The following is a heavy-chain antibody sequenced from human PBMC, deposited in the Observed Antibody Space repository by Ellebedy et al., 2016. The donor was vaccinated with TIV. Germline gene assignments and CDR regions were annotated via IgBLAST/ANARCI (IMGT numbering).Heavy chain of an antibody. D-gene: IGHD4-17*01. J-gene: IGHJ5*02. CDR1: GYTFTDYY. CDR2: INPNSGGT. Sequence: ASVKVSXXASGYTFTDYYIHLVRQAPGQGLEWMGWINPNSGGTNYAQKFQGRVTMTRDTSISTAYMELSRLRSDDTAVYYWARDDGDKRAVNPWGQGTLVTVSS. CDR3: ARDDGDKRAVNP. V-gene: IGHV1-2*02.